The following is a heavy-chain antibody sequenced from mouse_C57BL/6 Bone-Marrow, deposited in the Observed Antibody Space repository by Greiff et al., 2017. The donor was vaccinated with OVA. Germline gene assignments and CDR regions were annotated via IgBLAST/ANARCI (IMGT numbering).Heavy chain of an antibody. D-gene: IGHD1-1*01. CDR1: GFTFSDYG. V-gene: IGHV5-15*01. CDR3: ARGNYEGFYAMDY. CDR2: ISNLAYSI. Sequence: EVQLVESGGGLVQPGGSLKLSCAASGFTFSDYGMAWVRQAPRKGPEWVAFISNLAYSIYYADTVTGRFTISRENAKNTLYLEMSSLRSEDTAMYYCARGNYEGFYAMDYWGQGTSVTVSS. J-gene: IGHJ4*01.